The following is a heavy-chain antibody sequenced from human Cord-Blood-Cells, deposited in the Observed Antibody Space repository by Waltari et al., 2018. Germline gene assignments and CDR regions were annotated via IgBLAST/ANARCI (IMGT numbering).Heavy chain of an antibody. CDR3: ARERGWELLLDY. D-gene: IGHD2-15*01. CDR2: ISSSGSTI. J-gene: IGHJ4*02. Sequence: QVQLVESGGGLVKPGGSLRLSCAASAFTFSNYYMSWIRQAQGKGLEWFSYISSSGSTIYYADSVKGRFTISRDNAKNSLYLQMNGLRAEDTAVYYCARERGWELLLDYWGQGTLVTVSS. V-gene: IGHV3-11*01. CDR1: AFTFSNYY.